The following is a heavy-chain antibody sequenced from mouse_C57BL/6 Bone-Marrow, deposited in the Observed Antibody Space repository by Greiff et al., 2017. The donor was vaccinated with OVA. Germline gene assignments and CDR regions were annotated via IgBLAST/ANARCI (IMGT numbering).Heavy chain of an antibody. CDR3: ARGINYDYDAMDY. CDR1: DSEVFPIAY. CDR2: ILPSIGRT. D-gene: IGHD2-4*01. J-gene: IGHJ4*01. Sequence: QVQLKQSGSELRSPGSSVKLSCKDFDSEVFPIAYMSWVRQKPGHGFEWIGGILPSIGRTIYGEKFEDKATLDADTLSNTAYLELNSLTSEDSAIYYCARGINYDYDAMDYWGQGTSVTVSS. V-gene: IGHV15-2*01.